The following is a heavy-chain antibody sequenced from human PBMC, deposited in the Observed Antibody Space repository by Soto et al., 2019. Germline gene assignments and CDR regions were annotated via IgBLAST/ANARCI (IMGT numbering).Heavy chain of an antibody. V-gene: IGHV1-18*04. CDR3: AREEGLVVVVAATHYGMDV. J-gene: IGHJ6*02. D-gene: IGHD2-15*01. CDR2: ISAYNGNT. Sequence: ASVKISCKASGYTFTSYGISWVRQAPGQGLEWMGWISAYNGNTNYAQKLQGRVTMTTDTSTSTAYMELRSLRSDDTAVYYCAREEGLVVVVAATHYGMDVWGQGTTVTVSS. CDR1: GYTFTSYG.